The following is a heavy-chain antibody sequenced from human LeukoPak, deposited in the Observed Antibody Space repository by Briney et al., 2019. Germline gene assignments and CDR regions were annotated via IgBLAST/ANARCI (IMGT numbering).Heavy chain of an antibody. CDR3: AKDRDGYSSACWHY. Sequence: PGGSLRLSCAASGFTFSNHAMSWVRQAPGKGLEWVSSITGSGGSTKYADSVKGRFTISRDNSKNTLYLQMSSLRAEDTAVYYCAKDRDGYSSACWHYWGQGTLVTVSS. J-gene: IGHJ4*02. V-gene: IGHV3-23*01. CDR1: GFTFSNHA. CDR2: ITGSGGST. D-gene: IGHD6-19*01.